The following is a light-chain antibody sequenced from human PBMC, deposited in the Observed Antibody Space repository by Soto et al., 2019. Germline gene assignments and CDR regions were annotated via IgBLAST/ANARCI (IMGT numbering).Light chain of an antibody. Sequence: EIVLTQSPGTLSLSPGKRATLSCRASQSVSSSYLAWYQQKPGQAPRLLIYGASGRATGIPDRFSGSGSGTDFTLTTSRLEPEDFVVYYCQQYGSSPPVTFGQGTRLEIK. CDR3: QQYGSSPPVT. CDR2: GAS. V-gene: IGKV3-20*01. J-gene: IGKJ5*01. CDR1: QSVSSSY.